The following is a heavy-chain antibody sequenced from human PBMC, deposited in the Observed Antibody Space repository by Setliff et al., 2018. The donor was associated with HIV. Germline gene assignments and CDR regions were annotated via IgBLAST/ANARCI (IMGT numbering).Heavy chain of an antibody. CDR3: ASSRLAYVFDV. V-gene: IGHV3-33*08. CDR1: GFTFSEYA. Sequence: PGGSLRLSCAGSGFTFSEYAMGWVRQAPGKGLEWVALIWYDERNKYYGDSVKGRFTISRDNAKNSLYLQMNSLRAEDTALYYCASSRLAYVFDVWGQGTMVTVSS. J-gene: IGHJ3*01. CDR2: IWYDERNK. D-gene: IGHD6-19*01.